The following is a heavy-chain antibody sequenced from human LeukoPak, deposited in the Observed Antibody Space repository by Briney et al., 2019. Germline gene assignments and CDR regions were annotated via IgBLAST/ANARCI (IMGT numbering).Heavy chain of an antibody. CDR3: ATRIVVVPVGYGMDV. V-gene: IGHV1-69*04. J-gene: IGHJ6*02. Sequence: GASVKVSCKASGGTFSSYAISWVRQAPGQGLEWMGRIIPILGIANYARKFQGRVTITADKSTSTAYMELSSLRSEDTAVYYCATRIVVVPVGYGMDVWGQGTTVTVSS. CDR1: GGTFSSYA. CDR2: IIPILGIA. D-gene: IGHD2-2*01.